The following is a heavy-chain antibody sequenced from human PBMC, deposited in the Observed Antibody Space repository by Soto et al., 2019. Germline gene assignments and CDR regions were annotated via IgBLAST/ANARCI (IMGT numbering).Heavy chain of an antibody. Sequence: QVQLVQSGAEVKKPGASVKVSCKASGYTFTHYYIHWVRQAPGQGLEWMGIINPNGGSTTYAQKFRAGFTITRDTSTSTVYMELSSLRSEDSAVYYCATSVNSAMAFDYWGQGTLVTVPS. CDR1: GYTFTHYY. V-gene: IGHV1-46*01. CDR2: INPNGGST. CDR3: ATSVNSAMAFDY. D-gene: IGHD5-18*01. J-gene: IGHJ4*02.